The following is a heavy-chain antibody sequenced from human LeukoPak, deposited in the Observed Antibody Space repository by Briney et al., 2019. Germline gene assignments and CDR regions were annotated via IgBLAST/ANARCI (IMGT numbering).Heavy chain of an antibody. CDR3: GRQAVKIFGQQSAPLDY. CDR2: IYYSGST. Sequence: KPSETLSLTCTVSGVSITSSSYYWGWIRQPPGKGLEWIGTIYYSGSTYYNPSLKSRVAISIDTSKNQFSLRLSSVTAADTAVYYCGRQAVKIFGQQSAPLDYWGQGTLVSVSS. D-gene: IGHD3/OR15-3a*01. J-gene: IGHJ4*02. V-gene: IGHV4-39*01. CDR1: GVSITSSSYY.